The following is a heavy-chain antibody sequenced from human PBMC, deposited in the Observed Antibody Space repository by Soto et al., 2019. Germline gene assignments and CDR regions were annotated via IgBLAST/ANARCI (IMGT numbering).Heavy chain of an antibody. CDR3: ARDRDSSSAVPFGYYGMDV. CDR1: GFTVSSNY. D-gene: IGHD6-6*01. V-gene: IGHV3-53*02. J-gene: IGHJ6*02. Sequence: EVQLVETGGGLIQPGGSLRLSCAASGFTVSSNYRSWVRQAPGKGLEWVSVIYSGGSTYYADSVKGRFTISRDNSKNTLYLQMNSLRAEDTAVYYCARDRDSSSAVPFGYYGMDVWGQGTTVTVSS. CDR2: IYSGGST.